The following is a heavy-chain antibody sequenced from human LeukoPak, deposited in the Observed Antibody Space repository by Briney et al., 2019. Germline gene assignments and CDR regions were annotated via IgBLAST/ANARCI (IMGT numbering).Heavy chain of an antibody. CDR1: GGTFSSYA. D-gene: IGHD6-19*01. Sequence: ASVKVSCKASGGTFSSYAISWVRQAPGQGLEWMGGIIPIFGTANYAQKFQGRVTITADESTSTAYMELSSLRSEDTAVYYCARLLSDIAVAGTYYFDYWGQGTLVTVPS. CDR3: ARLLSDIAVAGTYYFDY. CDR2: IIPIFGTA. J-gene: IGHJ4*02. V-gene: IGHV1-69*01.